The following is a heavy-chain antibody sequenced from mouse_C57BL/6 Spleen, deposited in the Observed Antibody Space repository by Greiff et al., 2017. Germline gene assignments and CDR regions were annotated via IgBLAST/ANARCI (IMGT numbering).Heavy chain of an antibody. J-gene: IGHJ2*01. Sequence: QVQLQQPGAELVKPGASVKLSCKASGYTFTSYWMQWVKQRPGQGLEWIGEIDPSDSYTNYNQNFKGKATLTVDTSSSTAYMQLSSLTAEDSAVFYCARTNYCDYWGQGTTLTVSS. CDR2: IDPSDSYT. CDR1: GYTFTSYW. CDR3: ARTNYCDY. V-gene: IGHV1-50*01.